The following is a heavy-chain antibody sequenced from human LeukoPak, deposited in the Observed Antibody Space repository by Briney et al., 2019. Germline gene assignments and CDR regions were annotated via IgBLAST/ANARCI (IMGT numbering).Heavy chain of an antibody. Sequence: GGSLRLSCAASGFTFNSYGMHWVRQAPGKGLEWVAVISYDGSNTYYADSVKGRFTISRDNSKNTLYLQMNSLRAEDTAIYYCAKDRGFGVFFQHYFDYWGQGTLVTVSS. V-gene: IGHV3-30*18. CDR3: AKDRGFGVFFQHYFDY. CDR1: GFTFNSYG. J-gene: IGHJ4*02. CDR2: ISYDGSNT. D-gene: IGHD3-10*01.